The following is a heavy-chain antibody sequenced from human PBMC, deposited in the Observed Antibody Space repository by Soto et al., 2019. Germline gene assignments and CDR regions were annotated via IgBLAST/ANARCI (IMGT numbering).Heavy chain of an antibody. J-gene: IGHJ4*02. CDR1: GYIFTSNW. CDR3: AKVLTIDSGDFDY. Sequence: PGESLKISCKGSGYIFTSNWISWVRQMPGKGLEWMGRIDPSDSYTNYSPSYQGHVTISADKSISTAYLQWSSLKASDTAVYYCAKVLTIDSGDFDYWGQGTLVTVSS. V-gene: IGHV5-10-1*01. D-gene: IGHD2-15*01. CDR2: IDPSDSYT.